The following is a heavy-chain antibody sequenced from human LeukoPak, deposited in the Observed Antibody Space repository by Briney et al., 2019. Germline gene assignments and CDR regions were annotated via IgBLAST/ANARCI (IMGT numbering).Heavy chain of an antibody. Sequence: GGSLRLSCAASGFTFSSYAMSWVRQAPGKGLEWVSAISGSGGSTYYADSVKGRFTISRDNSKNTLYVQMNSLRAEDTAVYYCAKVGYDSSGFVDYYYGMDVWGQGTTVSVSS. J-gene: IGHJ6*02. CDR3: AKVGYDSSGFVDYYYGMDV. CDR1: GFTFSSYA. CDR2: ISGSGGST. D-gene: IGHD3-22*01. V-gene: IGHV3-23*01.